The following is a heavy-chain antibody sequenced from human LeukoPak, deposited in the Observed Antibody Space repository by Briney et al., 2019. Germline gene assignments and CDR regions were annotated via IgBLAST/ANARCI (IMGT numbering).Heavy chain of an antibody. J-gene: IGHJ4*02. V-gene: IGHV1-69*04. CDR3: ARDPRYYYDSSGLD. Sequence: SVKVSCKASEGTFSSYTTSWVRQAPGQGLEWMGRIIPILGIANYAQKFQSRVTITADKTTSTAYMELSSLRSEDTAVYYCARDPRYYYDSSGLDWGQGTLVTVSS. D-gene: IGHD3-22*01. CDR1: EGTFSSYT. CDR2: IIPILGIA.